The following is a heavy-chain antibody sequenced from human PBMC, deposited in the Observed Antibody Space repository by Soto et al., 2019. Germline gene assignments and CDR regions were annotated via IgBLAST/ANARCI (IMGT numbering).Heavy chain of an antibody. V-gene: IGHV1-69*01. CDR1: GVTLSKFI. J-gene: IGHJ6*02. Sequence: QVQLEQSGGEVKKPGSSVKVSCKASGVTLSKFIMTWVRQAPGLGLEWVGGSIPIFGTANYAQKFQCRVTMSADESTSTSYLEVSTLRSEDTAVYYCAKVRYSSPMGYYYGMDVWGQGTAVTVSS. D-gene: IGHD6-19*01. CDR2: SIPIFGTA. CDR3: AKVRYSSPMGYYYGMDV.